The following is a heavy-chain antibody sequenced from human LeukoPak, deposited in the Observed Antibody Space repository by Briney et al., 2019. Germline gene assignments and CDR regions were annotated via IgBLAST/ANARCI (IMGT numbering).Heavy chain of an antibody. D-gene: IGHD1-26*01. CDR1: RFIFRDYA. V-gene: IGHV3-23*01. J-gene: IGHJ6*03. Sequence: QPGGSLRVSCAASRFIFRDYAMSWVRQAPGKRPEWVSTLGGRGDGPYYSDAVKGRFTISRDDDTDTLYLQMNSLRAEDTVVYYCARTSGSYYLHYYYYYMDVWGKGTTVTVSS. CDR2: LGGRGDGP. CDR3: ARTSGSYYLHYYYYYMDV.